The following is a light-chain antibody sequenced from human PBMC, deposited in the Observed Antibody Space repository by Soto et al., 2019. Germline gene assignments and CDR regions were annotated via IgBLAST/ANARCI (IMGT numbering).Light chain of an antibody. CDR2: EVT. J-gene: IGLJ3*02. Sequence: QSVLTQPRSVSGSPGQSVTISCTGTSSDVGGYDSVSWYQHHPGKAPKLMIYEVTKRPSGVPDRFSGSKSGNTASLTVSGLQAEDEADYYCSSYAASNNFYFVFGGGTKVTVL. V-gene: IGLV2-8*01. CDR1: SSDVGGYDS. CDR3: SSYAASNNFYFV.